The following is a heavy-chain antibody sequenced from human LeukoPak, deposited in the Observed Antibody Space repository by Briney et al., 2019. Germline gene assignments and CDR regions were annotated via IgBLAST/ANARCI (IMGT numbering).Heavy chain of an antibody. CDR1: GFTFSSYR. D-gene: IGHD3-10*01. J-gene: IGHJ6*02. CDR3: ARDSVRGGRFGLDV. V-gene: IGHV3-21*01. CDR2: ISGSSSYI. Sequence: PGGSLRLSCAASGFTFSSYRVNWVRQAPGKGLEGVSSISGSSSYIYYTDSVKGRFTISRDNAENSLYLQMNSLRAEDTAVYYCARDSVRGGRFGLDVWGQGTTVTVSS.